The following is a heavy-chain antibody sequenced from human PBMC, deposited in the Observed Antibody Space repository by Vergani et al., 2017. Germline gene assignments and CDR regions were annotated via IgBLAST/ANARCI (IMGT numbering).Heavy chain of an antibody. J-gene: IGHJ5*02. Sequence: QVQLQESCPGLVKSSETLSLTCSVSFDSIRNLYCNWIRQPPGKGLEWIGAIHYSANTNYNPSLKTRVTISVDTSKNQFSLTLTSVTAADTAVYYCSSDTHSGQRADRWGQGTLVTVSS. CDR2: IHYSANT. CDR1: FDSIRNLY. D-gene: IGHD6-19*01. CDR3: SSDTHSGQRADR. V-gene: IGHV4-59*11.